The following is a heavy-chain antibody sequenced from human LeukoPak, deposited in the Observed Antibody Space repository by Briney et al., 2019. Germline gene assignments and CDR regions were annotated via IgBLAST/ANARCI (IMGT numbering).Heavy chain of an antibody. CDR3: AKALSKAYYDYVWGSYLGYYYYGMDV. V-gene: IGHV3-43D*04. CDR1: GFTFDDYA. CDR2: ISWDGGST. J-gene: IGHJ6*04. Sequence: PGGSLRLSCAASGFTFDDYAMHWVRQAQGKGLEWVSLISWDGGSTYYADSVKGRFTISRDNSKNSLYLQMNSLRAEDTALYYCAKALSKAYYDYVWGSYLGYYYYGMDVWGKGTTVTVSS. D-gene: IGHD3-16*02.